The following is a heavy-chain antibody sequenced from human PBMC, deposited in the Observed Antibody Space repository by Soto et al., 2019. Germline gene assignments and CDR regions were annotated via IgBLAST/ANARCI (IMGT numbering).Heavy chain of an antibody. CDR3: ARGGFGESPELLDS. J-gene: IGHJ4*02. CDR2: SYHSGST. D-gene: IGHD3-10*01. CDR1: GGSISSGGYS. V-gene: IGHV4-30-2*01. Sequence: QLQLQESGSGLVKPSQTLSLTCAVSGGSISSGGYSWSWIRQPPGKVLEWIGYSYHSGSTYYNPSLTSRVTPSVDRSQQQFSLKLSSVTAADTAVYYCARGGFGESPELLDSWGQGTLVTVSS.